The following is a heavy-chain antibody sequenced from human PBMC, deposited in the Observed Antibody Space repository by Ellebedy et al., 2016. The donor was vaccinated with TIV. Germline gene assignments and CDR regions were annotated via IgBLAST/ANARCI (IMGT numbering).Heavy chain of an antibody. CDR1: GYTFTNYW. V-gene: IGHV5-51*01. J-gene: IGHJ3*01. Sequence: GESLKISCKVSGYTFTNYWIGWVRQMPGKGLEWMGIIYPCDSDTRFSPSFQGQVTISVDKSIDTAFLQWSSLKASDTAIYYCMRPPYPPEGFDAWGQGTKVTVSP. CDR3: MRPPYPPEGFDA. CDR2: IYPCDSDT.